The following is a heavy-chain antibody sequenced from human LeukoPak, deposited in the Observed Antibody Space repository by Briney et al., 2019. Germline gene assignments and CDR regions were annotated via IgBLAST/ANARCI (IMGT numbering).Heavy chain of an antibody. J-gene: IGHJ4*02. CDR2: MNAKRGKT. CDR1: GYTFTSYD. V-gene: IGHV1-8*01. Sequence: GASGKVSGKASGYTFTSYDINGVGQAAGQGGEWRGWMNAKRGKTGDAQKFQGRGTMTRNTDISTAYMELSSLRSEDTAVYYCARGNYYGSGSYWDWGQGTLVTVSS. D-gene: IGHD3-10*01. CDR3: ARGNYYGSGSYWD.